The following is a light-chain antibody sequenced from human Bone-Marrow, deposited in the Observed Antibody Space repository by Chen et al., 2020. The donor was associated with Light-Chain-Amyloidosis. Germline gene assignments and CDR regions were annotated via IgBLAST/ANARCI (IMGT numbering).Light chain of an antibody. CDR2: AAS. V-gene: IGKV1-39*01. J-gene: IGKJ1*01. CDR1: QSISSF. Sequence: IQMTQSPSSLSASVGDRVTITCRASQSISSFLNWYRQEPGKAPKLLIWAASSLHSGVPSRCRGSGSGTDFALSSSSLQHEDLANYYCQQTFITPWTFGQGTRVEI. CDR3: QQTFITPWT.